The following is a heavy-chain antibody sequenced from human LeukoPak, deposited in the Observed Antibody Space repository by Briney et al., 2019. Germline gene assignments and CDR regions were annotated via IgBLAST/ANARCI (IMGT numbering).Heavy chain of an antibody. D-gene: IGHD3-10*02. CDR3: ARVPLAYYVSTSPD. V-gene: IGHV3-30*02. CDR2: IRYDGSNK. Sequence: GGSLRLSCAASGFTFSSYGMHWVRQAPGKGLEWVAFIRYDGSNKYYADSVKGRFTISRDNSKNTLYLQMNSLRAEDAAVYYCARVPLAYYVSTSPDWGQGTLVTVSS. J-gene: IGHJ4*02. CDR1: GFTFSSYG.